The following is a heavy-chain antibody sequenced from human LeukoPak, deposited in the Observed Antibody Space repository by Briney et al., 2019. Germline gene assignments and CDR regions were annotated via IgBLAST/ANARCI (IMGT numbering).Heavy chain of an antibody. D-gene: IGHD5-18*01. CDR2: IYYSGST. J-gene: IGHJ6*02. CDR1: GGSISSYY. CDR3: ARGGYSYGYGGMDV. Sequence: ASETLSLTCTVSGGSISSYYWSWIRQPPGKGLEWIGYIYYSGSTNYNPSLKSRVTISVDTSKNQFSLKLSSVTAADTAVYYCARGGYSYGYGGMDVWGQGTTVTVSS. V-gene: IGHV4-59*01.